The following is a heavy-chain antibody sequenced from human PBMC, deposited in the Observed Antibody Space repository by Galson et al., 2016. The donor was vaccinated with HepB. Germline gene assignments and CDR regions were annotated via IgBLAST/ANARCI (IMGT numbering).Heavy chain of an antibody. CDR3: ARTVRSYHDSSGFSYYFDY. CDR1: GFSLSTDGVC. J-gene: IGHJ4*02. D-gene: IGHD3-22*01. CDR2: IDWDGDK. Sequence: LVKPTQTLTLTCTFSGFSLSTDGVCVSWIRQPPGKALEWLARIDWDGDKFYRTSLQTRLTISKGTSKTQVVLTMTNMDPVDTATYYCARTVRSYHDSSGFSYYFDYWGQGALVTVSS. V-gene: IGHV2-70*16.